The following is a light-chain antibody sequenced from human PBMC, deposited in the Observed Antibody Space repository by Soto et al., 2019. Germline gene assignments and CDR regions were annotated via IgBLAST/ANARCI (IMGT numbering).Light chain of an antibody. CDR1: QTVVSVY. CDR2: GAS. CDR3: QQYDNSPPLYT. J-gene: IGKJ2*01. V-gene: IGKV3-20*01. Sequence: EIVLTQSPGTLSLSPGERATLSCRASQTVVSVYLAWYQQKPGQPPRLLIYGASTRAAGIPKRFSGSGSGTDFTLTISSVEPEDFAVSYCQQYDNSPPLYTFGQGTNLEIK.